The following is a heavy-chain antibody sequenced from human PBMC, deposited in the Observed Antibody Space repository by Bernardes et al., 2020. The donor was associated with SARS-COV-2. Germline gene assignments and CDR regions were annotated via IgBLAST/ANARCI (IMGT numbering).Heavy chain of an antibody. D-gene: IGHD3-10*01. Sequence: ASVKVSCKASGYTFTSYYIHWVRQAPGQGLEWMGVINPSDGSTSYAQKFQGRVTMTRDTSTSTVYMDLSSLRSEDTAMYHCARDDYGSAYYFGMDVWGQGTTVTVSS. V-gene: IGHV1-46*01. CDR3: ARDDYGSAYYFGMDV. CDR2: INPSDGST. J-gene: IGHJ6*02. CDR1: GYTFTSYY.